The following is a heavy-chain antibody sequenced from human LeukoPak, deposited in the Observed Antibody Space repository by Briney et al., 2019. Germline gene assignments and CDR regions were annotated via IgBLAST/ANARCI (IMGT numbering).Heavy chain of an antibody. D-gene: IGHD6-19*01. Sequence: PGGSLRLSCAASGFTFSSYWMSWVRQAPGKGLEWVANINEDESGKYYVDSVKGRFTISRDNAKNSLYLQMNSLRAEDTAVYYCARIRSSGSDYWGQGTLVTVSS. V-gene: IGHV3-7*05. CDR2: INEDESGK. CDR1: GFTFSSYW. J-gene: IGHJ4*02. CDR3: ARIRSSGSDY.